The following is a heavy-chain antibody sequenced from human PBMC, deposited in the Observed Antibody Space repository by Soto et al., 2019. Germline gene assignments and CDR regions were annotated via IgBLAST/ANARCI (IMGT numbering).Heavy chain of an antibody. CDR2: ISPYDDNT. CDR1: GYIFTSYG. V-gene: IGHV1-18*01. CDR3: ARGAYYDSSGSRNFPYYGMDD. J-gene: IGHJ6*02. D-gene: IGHD3-22*01. Sequence: QVQVVQSGGEVKEPGASVRVSCKTSGYIFTSYGITWVRQAPGQGLEWLGWISPYDDNTNYAQNLQGRVRMSTDTSTRTAYMELSTLRCYDTAVYDCARGAYYDSSGSRNFPYYGMDDWGQGTTITVS.